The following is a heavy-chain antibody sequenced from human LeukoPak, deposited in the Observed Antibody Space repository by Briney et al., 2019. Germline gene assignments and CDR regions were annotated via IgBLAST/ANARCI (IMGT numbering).Heavy chain of an antibody. CDR2: ISSSGGTI. D-gene: IGHD3-22*01. CDR1: GFSLTTYE. CDR3: ASLDYYDSSGYYAPLDS. V-gene: IGHV3-48*03. Sequence: GGSLRLSCAASGFSLTTYEMNWVRQAPGKGLEWVSHISSSGGTILYADSVKGRFTTSRDNAKNALYLQMNSLRAEDTAVYYCASLDYYDSSGYYAPLDSWGPGTLVTVSS. J-gene: IGHJ4*02.